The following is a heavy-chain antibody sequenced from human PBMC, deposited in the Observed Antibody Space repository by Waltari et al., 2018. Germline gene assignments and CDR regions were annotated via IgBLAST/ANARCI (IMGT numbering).Heavy chain of an antibody. CDR1: GFTFRASP. CDR3: VKDLARTSCCNWFDS. V-gene: IGHV3-48*03. D-gene: IGHD2-15*01. Sequence: EVQLVESGGALVQPGGSLRLSCVTSGFTFRASPVNRVRQAPGKGPEWVSYISSSGSDIFYAASVKGRFTITRDNAKNSLYLQMNSLGVEDTAVYYCVKDLARTSCCNWFDSWGQGTLVSVSS. J-gene: IGHJ5*01. CDR2: ISSSGSDI.